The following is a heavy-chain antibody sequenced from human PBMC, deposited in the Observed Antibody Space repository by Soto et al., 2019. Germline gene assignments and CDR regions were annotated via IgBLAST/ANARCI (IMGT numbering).Heavy chain of an antibody. J-gene: IGHJ4*02. CDR1: GVTFSSYW. V-gene: IGHV3-74*01. CDR2: INSDGSRT. D-gene: IGHD6-19*01. Sequence: VGSLRLSCAASGVTFSSYWMHWVRQAPGKGLVWVSRINSDGSRTTYADSVKGRFTISRDNAKNMLHLQMNSLRAEDAAVYYCARGVAGTESPFDFWGQGTLVTVSS. CDR3: ARGVAGTESPFDF.